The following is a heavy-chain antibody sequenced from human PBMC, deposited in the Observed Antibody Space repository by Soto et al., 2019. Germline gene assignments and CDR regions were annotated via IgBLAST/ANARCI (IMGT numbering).Heavy chain of an antibody. J-gene: IGHJ5*02. Sequence: EVQLVESGGGLVQPGGSLRLYCAASGFTFILYSMNWVRQAPGKGLEWVSYISSSSSTIYYADSVKARFTITRDNAQTSLSMQMNSLRAEDPAVYYCAREGGDLNWFDPRGQGTLVTVSS. CDR1: GFTFILYS. V-gene: IGHV3-48*01. D-gene: IGHD4-17*01. CDR3: AREGGDLNWFDP. CDR2: ISSSSSTI.